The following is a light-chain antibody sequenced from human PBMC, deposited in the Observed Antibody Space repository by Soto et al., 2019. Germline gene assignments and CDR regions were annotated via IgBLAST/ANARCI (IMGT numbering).Light chain of an antibody. CDR1: QTVLCSSNNKNY. Sequence: DIVMTQSPDSLTVSLGERATINCKSSQTVLCSSNNKNYLAWYQHKPGQPPKLLIYWASTREFGVPDRFSGSGSATDFTLTISRLQAEDVAVYYCQQYYTTPRTFGQGTKAEIQ. CDR2: WAS. CDR3: QQYYTTPRT. J-gene: IGKJ1*01. V-gene: IGKV4-1*01.